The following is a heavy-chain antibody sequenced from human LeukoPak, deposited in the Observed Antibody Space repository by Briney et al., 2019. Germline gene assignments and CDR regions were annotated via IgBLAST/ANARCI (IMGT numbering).Heavy chain of an antibody. J-gene: IGHJ4*02. CDR2: ISGSGGST. Sequence: GGSLRLSCAASGFTFSSYAMNWVRQAPGKGLEWVSAISGSGGSTYYADSVKGRFTISRDNSKNTLYLQMNSLRAEDTAVYYCAKDQIIERPASAIDYWGQGTLVTVSS. D-gene: IGHD6-25*01. CDR3: AKDQIIERPASAIDY. CDR1: GFTFSSYA. V-gene: IGHV3-23*01.